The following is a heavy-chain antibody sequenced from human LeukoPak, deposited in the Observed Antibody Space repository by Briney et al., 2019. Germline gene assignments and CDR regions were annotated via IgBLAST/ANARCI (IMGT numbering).Heavy chain of an antibody. CDR3: ARSYASSGLDH. CDR1: GYSITSIYY. D-gene: IGHD3-16*01. CDR2: IHHSGDT. V-gene: IGHV4-38-2*02. Sequence: PSETLSLTCTVSGYSITSIYYWGWIRQPPGKGLEWIGSIHHSGDTAYNPSLKRRVTISVDTSKSQFSLKLSSVTAADTAVYYCARSYASSGLDHWGQGTLVTVSS. J-gene: IGHJ4*02.